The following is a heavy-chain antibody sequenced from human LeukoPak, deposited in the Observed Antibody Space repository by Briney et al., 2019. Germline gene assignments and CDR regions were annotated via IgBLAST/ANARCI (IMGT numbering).Heavy chain of an antibody. V-gene: IGHV3-7*01. CDR1: GFTFSSFW. CDR2: INQEGYEK. CDR3: ARGGAAADY. J-gene: IGHJ4*02. D-gene: IGHD6-13*01. Sequence: PGGSLGLSCVASGFTFSSFWMDWVRQAPGKGLEWVANINQEGYEKHYVDSVKGRFTISRDNAKNSLYLQMDSLRAEDTAVYYCARGGAAADYWGQGTLVTVSS.